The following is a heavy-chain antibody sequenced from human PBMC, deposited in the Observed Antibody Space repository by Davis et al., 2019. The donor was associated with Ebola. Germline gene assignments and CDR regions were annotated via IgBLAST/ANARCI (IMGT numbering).Heavy chain of an antibody. Sequence: MPGGSLRLSCTVSGGSISSYYWSWIRQPPGKGLEWIGSIYYSGSTYYNPSLKSRVTISVDTSKNQFSLKLSSVTAADTAVYYCALGTGPLRYWGQGTLVTVSS. J-gene: IGHJ4*02. CDR2: IYYSGST. CDR3: ALGTGPLRY. D-gene: IGHD3/OR15-3a*01. V-gene: IGHV4-59*05. CDR1: GGSISSYY.